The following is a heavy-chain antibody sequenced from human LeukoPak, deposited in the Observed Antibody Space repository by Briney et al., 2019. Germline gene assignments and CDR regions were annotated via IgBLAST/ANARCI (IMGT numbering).Heavy chain of an antibody. CDR1: GGTFSSYA. J-gene: IGHJ4*02. V-gene: IGHV1-69*04. CDR2: IIPILGIA. D-gene: IGHD4-17*01. Sequence: ASVKVSCKSSGGTFSSYAISWVRQAPGQGLEWMGRIIPILGIANYAQKFQGRVTITADKSTSTAYMELSSLRSEDTAVYYCAARGYGDYDYWGQGTLVTVSS. CDR3: AARGYGDYDY.